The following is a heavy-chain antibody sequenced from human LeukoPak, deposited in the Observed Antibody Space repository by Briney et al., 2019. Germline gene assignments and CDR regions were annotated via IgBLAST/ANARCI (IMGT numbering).Heavy chain of an antibody. CDR1: GFTFSSYG. CDR3: AKETLEMATTTLVTLDY. J-gene: IGHJ4*02. V-gene: IGHV3-30*18. CDR2: ISYDGSNK. D-gene: IGHD5-24*01. Sequence: GGSLRLSCAASGFTFSSYGMHWVRQAPGKGLEWVAVISYDGSNKYYADSVKGRFTISRDNSKNTLYLQMNSLRAEDTAVYYCAKETLEMATTTLVTLDYWGQGTLVTVSS.